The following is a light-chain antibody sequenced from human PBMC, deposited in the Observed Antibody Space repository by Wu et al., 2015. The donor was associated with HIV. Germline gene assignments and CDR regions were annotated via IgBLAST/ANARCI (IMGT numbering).Light chain of an antibody. CDR2: GAS. CDR1: QSVSSSY. Sequence: EIVLTQSPGTLSLSPGERATLSCRASQSVSSSYLVWYQQKPGQAPRLLIYGASSRATGIPDRFSGSGSGTDLSLTISRLEPEDVAVYYCQQYGSSPLWTFGQGTKVEI. J-gene: IGKJ1*01. V-gene: IGKV3-20*01. CDR3: QQYGSSPLWT.